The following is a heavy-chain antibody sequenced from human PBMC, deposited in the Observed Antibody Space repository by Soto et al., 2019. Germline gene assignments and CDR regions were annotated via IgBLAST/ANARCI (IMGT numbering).Heavy chain of an antibody. D-gene: IGHD3-10*01. V-gene: IGHV1-69*04. Sequence: QVQLVQSGTEVKKPGSSVKVSCTASGGTFSSYGISWVRQAPGQGLEWMGRIIPLLDRVSYPQKFQGRVTITADKSTSTVYMEFSSLRTDDTAVYYCARARTMVRGNIIAKAEYFQYWGQGTLVTVSS. CDR1: GGTFSSYG. CDR3: ARARTMVRGNIIAKAEYFQY. CDR2: IIPLLDRV. J-gene: IGHJ1*01.